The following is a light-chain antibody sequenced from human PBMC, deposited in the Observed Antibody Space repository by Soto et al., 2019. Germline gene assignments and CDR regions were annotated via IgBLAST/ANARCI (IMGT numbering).Light chain of an antibody. Sequence: QSALTQPASVSGSPGQSITISCTGTSSDVGSYNLVSWYQHHPGKAPKLIIYDVNNWPSGISDRFSGSKSGYTAALTISGRQAEDEDDDYCCSSAGSICPCVFGTGTKLTVL. CDR1: SSDVGSYNL. CDR2: DVN. CDR3: CSSAGSICPCV. V-gene: IGLV2-23*02. J-gene: IGLJ1*01.